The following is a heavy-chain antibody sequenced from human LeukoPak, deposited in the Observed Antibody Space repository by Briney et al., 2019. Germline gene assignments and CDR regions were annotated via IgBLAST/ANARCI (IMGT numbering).Heavy chain of an antibody. CDR3: ARDGYGVAFDY. Sequence: SVKVSCKASGGTFSSYAISWVRQAPGQGLEWMGRIIPIFGTANYAQKFQGRVTMTTDTSTSTAYMELRSLRSDDTAVYYCARDGYGVAFDYWGQGTLVTVSS. J-gene: IGHJ4*02. CDR1: GGTFSSYA. D-gene: IGHD4-17*01. V-gene: IGHV1-69*05. CDR2: IIPIFGTA.